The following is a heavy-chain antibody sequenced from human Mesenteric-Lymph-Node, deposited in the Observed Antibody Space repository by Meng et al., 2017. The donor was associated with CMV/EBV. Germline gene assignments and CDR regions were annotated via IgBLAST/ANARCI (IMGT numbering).Heavy chain of an antibody. D-gene: IGHD7-27*01. CDR2: IWYDGSNK. J-gene: IGHJ4*02. CDR1: GFTFSSYG. V-gene: IGHV3-33*06. CDR3: AKDLGTNSGIDY. Sequence: GALRLSCAASGFTFSSYGMHWVRQAPGKGLEWVAVIWYDGSNKYYADSVKGRFTISRDNSKNTLYLQMNSLRAEDTAVYYCAKDLGTNSGIDYWGQGTLVTVSS.